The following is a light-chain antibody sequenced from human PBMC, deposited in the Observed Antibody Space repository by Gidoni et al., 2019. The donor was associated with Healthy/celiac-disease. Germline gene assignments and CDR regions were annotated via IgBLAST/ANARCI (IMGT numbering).Light chain of an antibody. V-gene: IGKV1-5*03. CDR3: QQYNSDSRT. CDR1: KSISSW. J-gene: IGKJ1*01. Sequence: DIQMTQSPSTLSASVGDRVTITCRASKSISSWLAWYQQKPGKAPKLLIYKASSLESGVPSRCSGSGSGTEFTLTISSLQRDDFATYYCQQYNSDSRTFGQGTKVEIK. CDR2: KAS.